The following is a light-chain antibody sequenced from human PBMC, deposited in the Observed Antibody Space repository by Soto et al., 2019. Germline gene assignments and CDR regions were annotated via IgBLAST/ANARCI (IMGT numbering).Light chain of an antibody. Sequence: EIVMTQSPATLSVSPRERATLSCRTSQSINNNLAWYQQKPGQAPRLLIYGASTRATGIPARFSGGGSGTEFTLTISSLQSEDFAVYYCQHYHNWPPWTFGQGTKVEIK. J-gene: IGKJ1*01. CDR2: GAS. V-gene: IGKV3-15*01. CDR1: QSINNN. CDR3: QHYHNWPPWT.